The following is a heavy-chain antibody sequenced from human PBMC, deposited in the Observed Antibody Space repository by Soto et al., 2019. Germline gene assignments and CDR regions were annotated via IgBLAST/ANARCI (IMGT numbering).Heavy chain of an antibody. D-gene: IGHD2-2*01. V-gene: IGHV1-8*01. CDR2: MNPNSGNT. J-gene: IGHJ6*03. Sequence: ASVKVSCKASGYTFTSYDINWVRQATGQGLEWMGWMNPNSGNTGYAQKFQGRVTMTRNTSISTAYMELSSLRSEDTAVYYCARLDIVVVPAATDYYYYYMDVWGKGTTVTVSS. CDR1: GYTFTSYD. CDR3: ARLDIVVVPAATDYYYYYMDV.